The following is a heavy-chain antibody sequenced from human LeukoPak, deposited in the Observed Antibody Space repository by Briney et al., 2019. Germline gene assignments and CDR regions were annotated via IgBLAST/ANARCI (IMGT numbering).Heavy chain of an antibody. CDR3: VRGISVFGVGDP. CDR1: GFLFNTYP. CDR2: ISHDETYK. D-gene: IGHD3-3*01. V-gene: IGHV3-30*04. J-gene: IGHJ5*02. Sequence: GGSLRLSCAASGFLFNTYPMHWVRQAPGKGLEWVAVISHDETYKYSANSVKGRFTISRENSNTMVYLQMNSLTTEDTALYYCVRGISVFGVGDPWGQGTLVTVSS.